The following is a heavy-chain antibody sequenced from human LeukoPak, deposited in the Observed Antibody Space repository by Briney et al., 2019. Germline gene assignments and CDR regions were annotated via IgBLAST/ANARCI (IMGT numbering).Heavy chain of an antibody. CDR1: GDSISSATYY. Sequence: PSETLSLTCTVSGDSISSATYYWSWIRQPPGKGLEWIGYIYYSGSTYYNPSLKSRVTIFVDTSKNQFSLKLSSVTAADMATYYCARSIAGDGPTHNWFGPWGQGALVTVSS. CDR2: IYYSGST. J-gene: IGHJ5*02. CDR3: ARSIAGDGPTHNWFGP. D-gene: IGHD6-13*01. V-gene: IGHV4-30-4*08.